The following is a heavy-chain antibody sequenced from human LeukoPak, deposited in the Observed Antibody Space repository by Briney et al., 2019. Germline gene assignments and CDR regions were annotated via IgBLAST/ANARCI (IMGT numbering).Heavy chain of an antibody. CDR1: GFTFSSYS. V-gene: IGHV3-21*01. CDR3: ARDVRDYYGSRRMDV. Sequence: GGSLRLSCAAPGFTFSSYSMNWVRQAPGKGLEWVSSISSSSYIYYADSVKGRFTISRDNAKNSLYLQMNSLRAEDTAVYYCARDVRDYYGSRRMDVWGKGTTVTVSS. D-gene: IGHD3-10*01. J-gene: IGHJ6*03. CDR2: ISSSSYI.